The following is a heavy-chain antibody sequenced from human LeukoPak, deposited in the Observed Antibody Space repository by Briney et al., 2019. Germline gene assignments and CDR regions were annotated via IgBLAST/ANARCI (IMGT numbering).Heavy chain of an antibody. CDR2: ISWNSGNI. CDR1: GFTFDDYA. J-gene: IGHJ4*02. D-gene: IGHD3-16*02. V-gene: IGHV3-9*03. Sequence: GGSLSLSCAAYGFTFDDYAMHWVRPAPGKGLEWVSGISWNSGNIGYADSVKGRFTISRDNATHSLYLQMNSLRAEDMVLYYCAKGQTNMITFGGVIGPFDYWGQGTLVTVSS. CDR3: AKGQTNMITFGGVIGPFDY.